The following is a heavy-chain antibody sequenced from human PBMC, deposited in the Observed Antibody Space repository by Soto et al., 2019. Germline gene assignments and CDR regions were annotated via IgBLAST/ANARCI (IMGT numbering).Heavy chain of an antibody. CDR2: ISYDGSNK. D-gene: IGHD2-2*01. CDR1: GFTFSSYG. Sequence: PGGSLRLSCAASGFTFSSYGMHWVRQAPGKGLEWVAVISYDGSNKYYADSVKGRFTISRDNSKNTLYLQMNSLRAEDTAVYYCAKTPAPKLDAFDIWGQGTMVTVSS. J-gene: IGHJ3*02. CDR3: AKTPAPKLDAFDI. V-gene: IGHV3-30*18.